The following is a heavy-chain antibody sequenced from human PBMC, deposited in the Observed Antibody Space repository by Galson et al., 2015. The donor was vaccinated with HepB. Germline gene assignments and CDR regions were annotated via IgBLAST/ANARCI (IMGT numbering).Heavy chain of an antibody. CDR2: INPSGGST. J-gene: IGHJ3*02. CDR1: GYTFTGYY. CDR3: ARAEWLLGGAFDI. Sequence: SCKASGYTFTGYYMHWVRQAPGQGLEWMGIINPSGGSTSYAQKFQGRVTMTRNTSTSTVYMELSSLRSEDTAVYYCARAEWLLGGAFDIWGQGTMVTVSS. D-gene: IGHD3-3*01. V-gene: IGHV1-46*01.